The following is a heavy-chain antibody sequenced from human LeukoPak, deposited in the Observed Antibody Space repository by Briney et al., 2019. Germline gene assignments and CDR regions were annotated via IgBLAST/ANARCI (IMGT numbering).Heavy chain of an antibody. J-gene: IGHJ6*02. CDR3: ARGPKTYCSSTSCSYYYYYGMDV. CDR2: IYSGGST. Sequence: PGGSLRLSCAASGFTVSTNYMSWVRQAPGKGLEWVSVIYSGGSTYYADSVKGRFTISRDNSKNTLYLQMNSLRAEDTAVYYCARGPKTYCSSTSCSYYYYYGMDVWGQGTTVTVSS. CDR1: GFTVSTNY. D-gene: IGHD2-2*01. V-gene: IGHV3-66*01.